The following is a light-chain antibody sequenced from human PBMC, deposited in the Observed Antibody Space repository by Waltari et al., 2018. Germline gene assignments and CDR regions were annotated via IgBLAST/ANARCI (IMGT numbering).Light chain of an antibody. CDR1: SSNIGSNT. Sequence: QSVLTQPPSASATPGQRVTISCSGRSSNIGSNTVNWYQQLPGTAPKRLIHSNTQRPAGVPDQFSGSKSDTSASLAINGLQSEDEAIYYCAVWDDSLNGRVFGGGTKLAVL. CDR3: AVWDDSLNGRV. J-gene: IGLJ3*02. V-gene: IGLV1-44*01. CDR2: SNT.